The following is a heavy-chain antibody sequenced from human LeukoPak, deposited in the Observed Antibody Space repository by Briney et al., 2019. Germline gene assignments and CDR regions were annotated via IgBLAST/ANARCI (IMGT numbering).Heavy chain of an antibody. CDR3: ARNYGDPGIWFDP. D-gene: IGHD4-17*01. V-gene: IGHV4-59*01. J-gene: IGHJ5*02. Sequence: SETLSLTCTVSGGSISSYYWSWIRQPPGKGLEWIGYIYYSGSTNYNPSLKSRVTISVDTSKNQFSLKLSSVTAADTAVYYCARNYGDPGIWFDPWGQGTLVTVSS. CDR2: IYYSGST. CDR1: GGSISSYY.